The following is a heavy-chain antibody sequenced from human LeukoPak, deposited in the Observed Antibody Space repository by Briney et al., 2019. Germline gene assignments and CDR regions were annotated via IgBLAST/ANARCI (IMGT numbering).Heavy chain of an antibody. J-gene: IGHJ4*02. D-gene: IGHD6-19*01. CDR2: INPNSGDT. CDR3: ARGVAGILFDY. Sequence: ASVKVSCKPSGYTFIAYYIHLVRQAPGQGLEWMGWINPNSGDTNYAQKFQDRVTMTWDTSVSTAYMELSSLRSEDTAVYYCARGVAGILFDYWGQGTLVTVSS. V-gene: IGHV1-2*02. CDR1: GYTFIAYY.